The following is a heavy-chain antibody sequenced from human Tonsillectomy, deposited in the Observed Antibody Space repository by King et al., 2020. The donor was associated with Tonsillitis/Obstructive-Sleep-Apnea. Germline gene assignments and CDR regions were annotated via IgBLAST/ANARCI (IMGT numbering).Heavy chain of an antibody. Sequence: VQLVESGGGLVKPGGSLRLSCAAAGFTFSDYYMTWIRQAPGKGLEWVSYITSSGSTIYYADSVKGRFTISRDNAKNSLYLQMDSLRAEDTAVYYCARCSLGPFLWFGPWGQGTLVTVSS. CDR2: ITSSGSTI. J-gene: IGHJ5*02. CDR1: GFTFSDYY. V-gene: IGHV3-11*01. CDR3: ARCSLGPFLWFGP. D-gene: IGHD3-16*01.